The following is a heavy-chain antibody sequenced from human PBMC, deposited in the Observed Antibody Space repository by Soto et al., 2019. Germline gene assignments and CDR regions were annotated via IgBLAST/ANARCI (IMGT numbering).Heavy chain of an antibody. CDR1: GFTFSSYD. CDR2: ISSGSSYI. Sequence: EVQLVESGGGLVQPGGSLRLSCAASGFTFSSYDMHWVRQATGKGLEWVSSISSGSSYIYYADSVRGRFTISRDNAKNSLYLQMNSLRAEDAAVYYCAREINLDYWGQGTLVTVSS. V-gene: IGHV3-21*01. J-gene: IGHJ4*02. CDR3: AREINLDY.